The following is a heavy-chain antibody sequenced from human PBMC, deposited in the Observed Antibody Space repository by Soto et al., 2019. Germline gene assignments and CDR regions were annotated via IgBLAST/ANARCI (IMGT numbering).Heavy chain of an antibody. CDR2: ISSDGKDK. CDR3: AKDSGRGSADYYFDY. V-gene: IGHV3-30*18. D-gene: IGHD3-10*01. Sequence: GGSLRLSCAASGFTFSSYAIHWVRQAPGKGLEWVAVISSDGKDKYSADSMKGRFAISRDNSKNTLYLQMNSLRAEDTAVYYCAKDSGRGSADYYFDYWSQGTLVTVSS. J-gene: IGHJ4*02. CDR1: GFTFSSYA.